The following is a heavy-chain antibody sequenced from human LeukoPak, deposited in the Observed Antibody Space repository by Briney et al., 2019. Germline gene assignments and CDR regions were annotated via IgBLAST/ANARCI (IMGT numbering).Heavy chain of an antibody. D-gene: IGHD3-10*02. V-gene: IGHV3-53*01. CDR3: AELGITMIGGV. CDR1: GFTVSSNY. J-gene: IGHJ6*04. CDR2: IYSGGST. Sequence: GGSLRLSCATSGFTVSSNYMSWVRQAPGKGLEWVSVIYSGGSTYYADSVKGRFTISRDNAKNSLYLQMNSLRAEDTAVYYCAELGITMIGGVWGKGTTVTISS.